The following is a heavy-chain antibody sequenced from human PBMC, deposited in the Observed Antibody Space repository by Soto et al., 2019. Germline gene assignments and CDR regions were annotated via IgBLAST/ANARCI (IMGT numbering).Heavy chain of an antibody. CDR2: LYYSGST. D-gene: IGHD3-10*01. CDR3: ARDEGMVRGVGDYYYYGMDV. V-gene: IGHV4-59*01. CDR1: GGSISRYY. Sequence: QVQLQASGPGLVPPSEPLSLTCTVSGGSISRYYWRWIRQPPGKGLAWLGSLYYSGSTNSNPSHKSRVSLSVETSKNQDALKRSAVTAADTAVYYCARDEGMVRGVGDYYYYGMDVWGQGTTVTVSS. J-gene: IGHJ6*02.